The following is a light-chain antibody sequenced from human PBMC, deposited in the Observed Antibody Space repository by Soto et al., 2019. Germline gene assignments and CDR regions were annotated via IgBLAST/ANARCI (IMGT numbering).Light chain of an antibody. CDR3: HSYDSSPSWT. CDR2: AAS. J-gene: IGKJ1*01. Sequence: DIQMTQSPSSLSASVGDRVTITCRASQGIRDSLAWYQQKPGEVPKLLIFAASDLQSGVPSRFSGGGSGTDFTLTITNLQPQDVATYYCHSYDSSPSWTFGQGTRVEIK. CDR1: QGIRDS. V-gene: IGKV1-27*01.